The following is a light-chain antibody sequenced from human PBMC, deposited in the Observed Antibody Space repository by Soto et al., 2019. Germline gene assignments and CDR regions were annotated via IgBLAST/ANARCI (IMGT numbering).Light chain of an antibody. CDR2: KAS. CDR1: QSINTW. J-gene: IGKJ4*01. V-gene: IGKV1-5*03. CDR3: QQYHIYSLT. Sequence: DIQMTQSPSTLSASVGDRVTITCRASQSINTWLAWYQQKPGKAPKLLIYKASSLQSGVPSRFSGSGSGTEFTLTISSLQPDDFETYHCQQYHIYSLTFGGGTKVEIK.